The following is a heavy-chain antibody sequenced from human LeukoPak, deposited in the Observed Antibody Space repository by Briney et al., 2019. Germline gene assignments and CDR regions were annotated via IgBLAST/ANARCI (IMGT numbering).Heavy chain of an antibody. D-gene: IGHD4-17*01. CDR1: GGSFSGNY. V-gene: IGHV4-34*01. CDR3: ARGLTVTMFLPAFDI. J-gene: IGHJ3*02. CDR2: INHSGST. Sequence: PSETLSLTCAVYGGSFSGNYWSWIRQPPGKGLEWIGDINHSGSTNYNPSLKSRVTISVDTSKNQFSLKLSSVTAADTAVYYCARGLTVTMFLPAFDIWGQGTMVTVSS.